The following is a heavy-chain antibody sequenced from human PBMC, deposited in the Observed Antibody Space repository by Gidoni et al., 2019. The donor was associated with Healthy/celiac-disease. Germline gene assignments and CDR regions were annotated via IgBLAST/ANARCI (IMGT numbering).Heavy chain of an antibody. D-gene: IGHD3-10*01. Sequence: EVQLLESGGGLVQPGGSLRLSCAASGFTFSSYAMSWVRQAAGKGLEWVSAISGSGGSTYYADSVKGRFTISRDNSKNTLYLQMNSLRAEDTAVYYCAKDLARITMVRGPRTAGDAFDIWGQGTMVTVSS. CDR1: GFTFSSYA. V-gene: IGHV3-23*01. CDR3: AKDLARITMVRGPRTAGDAFDI. J-gene: IGHJ3*02. CDR2: ISGSGGST.